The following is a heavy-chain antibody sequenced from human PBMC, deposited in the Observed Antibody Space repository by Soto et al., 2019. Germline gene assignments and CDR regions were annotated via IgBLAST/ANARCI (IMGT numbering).Heavy chain of an antibody. CDR3: ATLSNRRVYIWGSYRYISSAFDI. CDR1: GYTLTELS. CDR2: FDPEDGET. Sequence: GASVKVSCKVSGYTLTELSMHWVRQAPGKGLEWMGGFDPEDGETIYAQKFQGRVTMTEDTSTDTAYMELSSLRSEDTAVYYCATLSNRRVYIWGSYRYISSAFDIWGQGTMVTVSS. V-gene: IGHV1-24*01. D-gene: IGHD3-16*02. J-gene: IGHJ3*02.